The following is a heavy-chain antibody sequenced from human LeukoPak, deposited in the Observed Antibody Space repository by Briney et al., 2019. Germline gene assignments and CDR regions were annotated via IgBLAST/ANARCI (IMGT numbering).Heavy chain of an antibody. V-gene: IGHV3-30*02. CDR3: AKGAHYFGSGSFRRGHYFDS. Sequence: PGGSLRLSCAAPGFTFSSYGMHWVRQAPGKGLEWVAFIRYDGSNKYYADSVKGRFTISRDNSKNTLYLQMNSLRADDTAVYYCAKGAHYFGSGSFRRGHYFDSWGQGTLVTVSS. CDR2: IRYDGSNK. CDR1: GFTFSSYG. J-gene: IGHJ4*02. D-gene: IGHD3-10*01.